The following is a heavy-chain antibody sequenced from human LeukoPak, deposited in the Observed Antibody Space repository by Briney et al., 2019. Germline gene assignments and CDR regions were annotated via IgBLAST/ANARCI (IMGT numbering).Heavy chain of an antibody. Sequence: GASVKVSCKASGGTFSSYAISWVRQAPGQGLEWMGRIIPIFGTANYAQKFQGRVTITMDESTSTAYMELSSLRSEDTAVYYCARVPPVNPNWFDPWGQGTLVTVSS. V-gene: IGHV1-69*05. CDR1: GGTFSSYA. CDR3: ARVPPVNPNWFDP. CDR2: IIPIFGTA. J-gene: IGHJ5*02.